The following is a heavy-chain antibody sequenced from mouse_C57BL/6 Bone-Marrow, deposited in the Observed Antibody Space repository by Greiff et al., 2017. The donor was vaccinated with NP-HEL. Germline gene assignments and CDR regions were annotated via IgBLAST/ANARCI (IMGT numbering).Heavy chain of an antibody. V-gene: IGHV1-55*01. Sequence: QVQLQQPGAELVKPGASVKMSCKASGYTFTSYWITWVKQRPGQGLEWIGDIYPGSGSTNYNEKFKSKATLTVDTSSSTAYMQLSSLTYEDSAVYYCARFPFLLTVDSAMEYWGQGPSVTVSS. D-gene: IGHD1-1*01. CDR1: GYTFTSYW. CDR2: IYPGSGST. J-gene: IGHJ4*01. CDR3: ARFPFLLTVDSAMEY.